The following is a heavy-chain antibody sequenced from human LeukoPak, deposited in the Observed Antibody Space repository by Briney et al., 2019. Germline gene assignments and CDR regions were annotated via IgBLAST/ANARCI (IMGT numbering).Heavy chain of an antibody. CDR3: ARQRGPCSSISCPLIGTFDY. Sequence: SETLSLTCTVSGGSISSYYWSWIRQPPGKGLDWIGYIYYSGSTNYNPSLKSRVTISVDTSKNQFSLKLNSLTAADTAVYYCARQRGPCSSISCPLIGTFDYWGQGTLATVSS. J-gene: IGHJ4*02. D-gene: IGHD2-2*01. CDR1: GGSISSYY. CDR2: IYYSGST. V-gene: IGHV4-59*08.